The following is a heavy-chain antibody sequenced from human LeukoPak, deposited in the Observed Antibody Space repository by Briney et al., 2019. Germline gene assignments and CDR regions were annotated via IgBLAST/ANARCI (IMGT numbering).Heavy chain of an antibody. CDR3: ARHSRSAYSGYENAFDI. Sequence: PPETLSLTCTVSGDSISSSSYYWDWIRQPPGKGLEWIGNVYYSTNTYYNPSLKSRVTISVDTSKNQFSLKLSSVTAADTAIYYCARHSRSAYSGYENAFDIWGQGTVVTVSS. D-gene: IGHD5-12*01. CDR1: GDSISSSSYY. J-gene: IGHJ3*02. V-gene: IGHV4-39*01. CDR2: VYYSTNT.